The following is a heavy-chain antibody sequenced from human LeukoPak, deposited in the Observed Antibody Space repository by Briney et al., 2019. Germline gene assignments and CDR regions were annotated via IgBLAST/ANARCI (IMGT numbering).Heavy chain of an antibody. D-gene: IGHD3-3*01. Sequence: SETLSLTCTVSGGSISSYYWSWIRQPPGKGLEWIGYIYYRGSTNYNPSLKSRVTISVDTSKNQFSLKLSSVTAADTAVYYCARDRKESYYDFWSGHHYFDYWGQGTLVTVSS. CDR3: ARDRKESYYDFWSGHHYFDY. CDR1: GGSISSYY. CDR2: IYYRGST. J-gene: IGHJ4*02. V-gene: IGHV4-59*12.